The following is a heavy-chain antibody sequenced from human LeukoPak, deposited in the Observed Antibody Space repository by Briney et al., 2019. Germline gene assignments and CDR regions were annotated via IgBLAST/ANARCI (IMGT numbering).Heavy chain of an antibody. CDR2: INHSGST. D-gene: IGHD6-19*01. Sequence: SETLSLTCAVYGGSFSGYYWSWIRKPPGKGLEWIGEINHSGSTNYNPSLKSRVTISVDTSKNQFSLKLSSVTAADTAVYYCARPTGYSSGWYGYWGQGTLVTVS. J-gene: IGHJ4*02. CDR1: GGSFSGYY. V-gene: IGHV4-34*01. CDR3: ARPTGYSSGWYGY.